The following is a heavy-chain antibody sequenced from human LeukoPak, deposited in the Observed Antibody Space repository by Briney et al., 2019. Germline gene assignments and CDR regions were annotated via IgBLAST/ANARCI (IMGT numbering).Heavy chain of an antibody. D-gene: IGHD4-17*01. CDR2: IIPIFGTA. Sequence: SVKVSCKASGGTFSSYAISWGRQAPGQGLEWMGMIIPIFGTANYAQKFQGRVTITTDESTSTAYMELSSLRSEDTAVYSCASKRPQGLWSYGDYGPFDYWGQGTLVTVSS. CDR1: GGTFSSYA. J-gene: IGHJ4*02. CDR3: ASKRPQGLWSYGDYGPFDY. V-gene: IGHV1-69*05.